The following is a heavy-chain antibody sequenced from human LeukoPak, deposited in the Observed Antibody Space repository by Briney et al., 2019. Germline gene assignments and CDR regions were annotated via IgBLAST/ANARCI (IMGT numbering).Heavy chain of an antibody. Sequence: ASVKVSCKASGYIFTDYYMHWVRQAPGQELGWMGRINPNSGGTNYAQKFQGRVTMTTDTSTSTAYMELRSLRSADTAVYYCARVPRDSRGSSSSLRWFDPWGQGTLVTVSS. CDR2: INPNSGGT. CDR3: ARVPRDSRGSSSSLRWFDP. J-gene: IGHJ5*02. CDR1: GYIFTDYY. D-gene: IGHD6-6*01. V-gene: IGHV1/OR15-1*04.